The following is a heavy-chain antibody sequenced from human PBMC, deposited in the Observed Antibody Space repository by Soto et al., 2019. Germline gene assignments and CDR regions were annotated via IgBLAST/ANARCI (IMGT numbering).Heavy chain of an antibody. CDR3: AASLRGSYSGGYGLDV. D-gene: IGHD3-16*01. Sequence: QVQLVQSGAEVKKPGSSVKVSCKASGGTFSSYAMTWVRQSPGQGLEWMGGTIPVFDIRHSAQKFQVRVTVSADKSTSTAYMGLNSLRSEDTAVYYCAASLRGSYSGGYGLDVWGQGTTVTVSS. J-gene: IGHJ6*01. V-gene: IGHV1-69*17. CDR2: TIPVFDIR. CDR1: GGTFSSYA.